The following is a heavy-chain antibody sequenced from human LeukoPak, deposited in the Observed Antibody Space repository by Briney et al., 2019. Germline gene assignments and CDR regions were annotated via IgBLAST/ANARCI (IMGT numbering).Heavy chain of an antibody. Sequence: KPSETLSLTCSVSGASMRGYYWSWIRQPAGKGLEWIGRIYSSGSTIYNPSLKSRVTISVDKSNNQFSLRLTSVTAADTAVYYCARIQVTNGYALYVYYSDHWGQGTLVTVSS. CDR1: GASMRGYY. D-gene: IGHD4-11*01. CDR2: IYSSGST. V-gene: IGHV4-4*07. CDR3: ARIQVTNGYALYVYYSDH. J-gene: IGHJ4*02.